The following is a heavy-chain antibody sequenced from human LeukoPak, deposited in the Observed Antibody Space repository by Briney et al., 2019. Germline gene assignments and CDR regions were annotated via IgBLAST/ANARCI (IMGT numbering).Heavy chain of an antibody. V-gene: IGHV1-69-2*01. CDR2: VDPEDGET. Sequence: ASVKVSCKVSGYTFTDYYMHWVQQAPGKGLEWMGLVDPEDGETIYAEKFQGRVTITADTSTDTAYMELSSLRSEDTAVYYCATSVLLEPYHFDYWGQGTLVTVSS. CDR3: ATSVLLEPYHFDY. CDR1: GYTFTDYY. D-gene: IGHD1-20*01. J-gene: IGHJ4*02.